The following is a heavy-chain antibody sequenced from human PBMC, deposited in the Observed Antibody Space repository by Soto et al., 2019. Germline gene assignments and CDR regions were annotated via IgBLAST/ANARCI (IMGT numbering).Heavy chain of an antibody. CDR1: GFTFSSYG. Sequence: GGSLRLSCAASGFTFSSYGMHWVRQAPGKGLEWVAVISYDGSNKYYADSVKGRFTISRDNSKNTLYLQMNSLRAEDTAVYYCAKDDDIVATITWAGGMDVWGQGTTVTVSS. CDR2: ISYDGSNK. D-gene: IGHD5-12*01. CDR3: AKDDDIVATITWAGGMDV. V-gene: IGHV3-30*18. J-gene: IGHJ6*02.